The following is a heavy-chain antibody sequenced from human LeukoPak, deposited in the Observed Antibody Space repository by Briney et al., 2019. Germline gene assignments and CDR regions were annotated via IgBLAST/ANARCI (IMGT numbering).Heavy chain of an antibody. J-gene: IGHJ3*02. V-gene: IGHV3-7*03. CDR3: AREGLGYCSSTSCLGAFDI. D-gene: IGHD2-2*01. CDR1: GFPFTLYN. CDR2: IKQDGSEK. Sequence: GGSLRLSCEVSGFPFTLYNMSWVRQAPGKGLEWVANIKQDGSEKYYVDSVKGRFTISRDNAKNSLYLQMNSLRAEDTAVYYCAREGLGYCSSTSCLGAFDIWGQGTMVTVSS.